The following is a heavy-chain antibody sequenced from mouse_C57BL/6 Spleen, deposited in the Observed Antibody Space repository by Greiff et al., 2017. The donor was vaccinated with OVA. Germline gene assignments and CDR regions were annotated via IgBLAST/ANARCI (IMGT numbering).Heavy chain of an antibody. CDR3: ARGEGYYEYFDV. D-gene: IGHD2-3*01. CDR1: GYSITSGYY. CDR2: ISYDGSN. J-gene: IGHJ1*03. Sequence: EESGPGLVKPSQSLSLTCSVTGYSITSGYYWNWIRQFPGNKLEWMGYISYDGSNNYNPSLKNRISITRDTSKNQFFLKLNSVTTEDTATYYCARGEGYYEYFDVWGTGTTVTVSS. V-gene: IGHV3-6*01.